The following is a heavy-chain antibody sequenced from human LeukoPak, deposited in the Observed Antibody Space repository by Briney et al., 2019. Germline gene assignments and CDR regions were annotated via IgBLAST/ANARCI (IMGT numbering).Heavy chain of an antibody. D-gene: IGHD5-18*01. CDR2: IYSGGST. Sequence: GGSLRLSCAASGFTVSSNYMSWVRQAPGKGLEWVSVIYSGGSTYYADSVKGRFTISRDNSKNTLYLQMNSLRAEDTAVYYCAREGVGVDTAMVFDYWGQGTLVTVSS. V-gene: IGHV3-66*01. J-gene: IGHJ4*02. CDR1: GFTVSSNY. CDR3: AREGVGVDTAMVFDY.